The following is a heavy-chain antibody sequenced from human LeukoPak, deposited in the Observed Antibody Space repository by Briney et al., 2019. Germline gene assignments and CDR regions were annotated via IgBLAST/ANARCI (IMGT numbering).Heavy chain of an antibody. CDR3: ATSTVESQYYDFWSGYLAAFDI. Sequence: PSETLSLTCAVSGYSISSGYYWGWIRQPPGKGLEWIGSNYHSGSTYYNPSLKSRFTISVDTSKNQFSLKLSSVPAADTAVYYCATSTVESQYYDFWSGYLAAFDIWGQGTMVTVSS. J-gene: IGHJ3*02. CDR2: NYHSGST. V-gene: IGHV4-38-2*01. CDR1: GYSISSGYY. D-gene: IGHD3-3*01.